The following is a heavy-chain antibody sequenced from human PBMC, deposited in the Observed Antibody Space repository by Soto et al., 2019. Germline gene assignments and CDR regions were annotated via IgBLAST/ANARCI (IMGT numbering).Heavy chain of an antibody. CDR1: GYTFGNYG. CDR2: ISALDGNT. V-gene: IGHV1-18*01. CDR3: TKEGVPVPGYPAT. J-gene: IGHJ4*02. Sequence: ASVKVSCKTVGYTFGNYGISWVRQAPGQGLEWMGWISALDGNTQYAQTAQGRVTMTTDTSTSTAYMELRSLTSDDTALYYWTKEGVPVPGYPATRGRGTLVPVSS. D-gene: IGHD3-9*01.